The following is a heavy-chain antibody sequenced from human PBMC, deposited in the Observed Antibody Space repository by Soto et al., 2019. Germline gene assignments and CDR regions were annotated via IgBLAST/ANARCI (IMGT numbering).Heavy chain of an antibody. CDR2: IIPYLSVS. V-gene: IGHV1-69*02. J-gene: IGHJ4*02. D-gene: IGHD3-10*01. Sequence: QVQLVQSGAEVKKPGSSLRVSCKASGDTFNFYTINWVRQAPGLWLEWLGRIIPYLSVSNYAQKFQGRVTITADKSTSTAYMEVRSLRSEDTAMYYCATSFGSGYRAFDYWGQGALVTVSS. CDR3: ATSFGSGYRAFDY. CDR1: GDTFNFYT.